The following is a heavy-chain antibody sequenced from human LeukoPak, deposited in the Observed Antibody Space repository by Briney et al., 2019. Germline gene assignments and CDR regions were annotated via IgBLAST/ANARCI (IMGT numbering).Heavy chain of an antibody. CDR1: GFTFSRYS. CDR2: IASSNYI. J-gene: IGHJ4*02. Sequence: GGSLRLSCTAPGFTFSRYSLNWVRQAPGKGLEWVSSIASSNYIYYADSVKGRFTISRDNAKNSLYLQMNSLRAEDTAVYYCARVSCSGGSCLDYWGQGTLVTVSS. D-gene: IGHD2-15*01. CDR3: ARVSCSGGSCLDY. V-gene: IGHV3-21*01.